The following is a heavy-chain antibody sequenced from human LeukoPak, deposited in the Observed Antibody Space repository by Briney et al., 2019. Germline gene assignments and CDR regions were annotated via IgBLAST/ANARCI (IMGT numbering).Heavy chain of an antibody. V-gene: IGHV1-69*04. CDR2: IIPILGIA. CDR3: ARDGLDPQYQLLLVSGDY. D-gene: IGHD2-2*01. Sequence: SVKVSCKASGYTFTSYGISWVRQAPGQGLEWMGRIIPILGIANYAQKFQGRVTITADKSTSTAYVELSSLRSEDTAVYYCARDGLDPQYQLLLVSGDYWGQGTLVTVSS. J-gene: IGHJ4*02. CDR1: GYTFTSYG.